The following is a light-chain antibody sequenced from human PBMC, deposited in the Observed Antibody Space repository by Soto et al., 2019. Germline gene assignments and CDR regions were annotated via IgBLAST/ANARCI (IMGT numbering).Light chain of an antibody. CDR2: GAS. Sequence: EIVLTQSPGTLSLSPGERATLSCRASQTVSSSYLAWYQQKPGQAPRLLIYGASSRATGIPDRFSGSGFGTDATLTINRLEPEDFAVYYCQQYGSSPTFGGGTKVEIK. J-gene: IGKJ4*01. V-gene: IGKV3-20*01. CDR1: QTVSSSY. CDR3: QQYGSSPT.